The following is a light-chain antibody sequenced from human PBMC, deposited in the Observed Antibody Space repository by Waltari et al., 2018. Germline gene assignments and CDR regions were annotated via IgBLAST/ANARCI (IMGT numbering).Light chain of an antibody. J-gene: IGLJ1*01. CDR1: SSDIGAYNF. CDR3: CSDAGSYTWV. CDR2: DVS. V-gene: IGLV2-11*01. Sequence: QSALTQPRSVSGSPGQSVTISCTGTSSDIGAYNFVSWSQQHPGKAPKLIISDVSKRPSGVPDRVSGSKSGNTASLTISGLQAEDEADYYCCSDAGSYTWVFGTGTRVTVL.